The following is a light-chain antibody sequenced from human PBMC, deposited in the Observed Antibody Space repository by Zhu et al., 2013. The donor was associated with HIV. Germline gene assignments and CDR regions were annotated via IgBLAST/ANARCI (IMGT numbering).Light chain of an antibody. J-gene: IGKJ3*01. V-gene: IGKV1-9*01. CDR2: AAS. CDR1: QGIDRY. CDR3: QHVNSNAA. Sequence: DIQLTQSPSFLSASVGDSVTITCRASQGIDRYLAWYQQKAGKAPQLLFYAASTTQSGVPSRFGGRGSGTEFTLTITSLQPDDFATYYCQHVNSNAAFGPGTKVDV.